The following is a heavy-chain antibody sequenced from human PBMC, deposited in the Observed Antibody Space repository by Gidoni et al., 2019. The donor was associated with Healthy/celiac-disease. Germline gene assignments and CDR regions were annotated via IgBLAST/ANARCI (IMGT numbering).Heavy chain of an antibody. Sequence: QVQLQESGPGLVKPSQTLSLTCPVSGGSISSGGYYWSWIRQHPGKGLEWIGYIYYSGSTYYNPSLKSRVTISVDTSKNQFSLKLSSVTAADTAVYYCARGDIVVVPAATIGYYYYGMDVWGQGTTVTVSS. D-gene: IGHD2-2*01. CDR2: IYYSGST. J-gene: IGHJ6*02. V-gene: IGHV4-31*03. CDR1: GGSISSGGYY. CDR3: ARGDIVVVPAATIGYYYYGMDV.